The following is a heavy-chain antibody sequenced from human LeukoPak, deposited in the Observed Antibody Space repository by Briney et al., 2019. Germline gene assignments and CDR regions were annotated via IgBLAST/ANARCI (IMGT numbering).Heavy chain of an antibody. CDR3: ARGSGVAAAGSFDY. V-gene: IGHV3-30-3*01. CDR1: GFTFSSYA. J-gene: IGHJ4*02. CDR2: ISYDGSNK. Sequence: GRSLRLSCAASGFTFSSYAMHWVRQAPGKGLEWVAVISYDGSNKYYADSVKGRFTISRDNSKNTLYLQMNSLRAEDTAVYYCARGSGVAAAGSFDYWGQGTLVTASS. D-gene: IGHD6-13*01.